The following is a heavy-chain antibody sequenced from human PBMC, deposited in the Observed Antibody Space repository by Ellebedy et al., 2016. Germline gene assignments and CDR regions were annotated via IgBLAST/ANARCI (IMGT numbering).Heavy chain of an antibody. Sequence: ASVKVSXKASGYTFDNFGITWVRQAPRQGLEWMGWVTPNSGQTGYAQKFQGRVTMTSDTSITTVYMELSSLRSEDTAVYYCARRGLRFVSYFAMDVWGQGTTVTVSS. J-gene: IGHJ6*02. CDR1: GYTFDNFG. CDR3: ARRGLRFVSYFAMDV. V-gene: IGHV1-8*02. D-gene: IGHD2-21*02. CDR2: VTPNSGQT.